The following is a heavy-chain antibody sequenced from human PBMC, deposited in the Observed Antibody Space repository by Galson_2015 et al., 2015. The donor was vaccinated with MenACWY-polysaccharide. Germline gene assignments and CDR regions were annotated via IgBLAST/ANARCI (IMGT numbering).Heavy chain of an antibody. CDR2: IDWDDNK. D-gene: IGHD7-27*01. V-gene: IGHV2-70*04. Sequence: PALVKPTQTLTLPCTFSGFSLPTRRMRVSWIRQPPGKALEWLARIDWDDNKFYSTSLKTRLTISKDTSKNQVVLTMTNMDPVDTATYYCARISTGGDAFDIWGQGTMVTVSS. J-gene: IGHJ3*02. CDR3: ARISTGGDAFDI. CDR1: GFSLPTRRMR.